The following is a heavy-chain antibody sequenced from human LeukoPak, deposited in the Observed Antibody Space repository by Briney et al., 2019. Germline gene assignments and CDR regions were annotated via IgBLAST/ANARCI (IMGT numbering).Heavy chain of an antibody. CDR3: ARGDYYDSSGYYADAFDI. CDR1: GFTFSSYW. CDR2: IKQDGSAK. J-gene: IGHJ3*02. D-gene: IGHD3-22*01. V-gene: IGHV3-7*05. Sequence: TGGSLRLSCAASGFTFSSYWMSWVRQAPGKGLEWVANIKQDGSAKYYVDSVKGRFTISRDNAKNSLYLQINSLRVEDTAVYYCARGDYYDSSGYYADAFDIWGQGTMVTVSS.